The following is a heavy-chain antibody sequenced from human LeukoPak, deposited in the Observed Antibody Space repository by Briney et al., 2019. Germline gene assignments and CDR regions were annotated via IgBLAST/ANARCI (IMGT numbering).Heavy chain of an antibody. Sequence: ASETLSLTCAVYGGSFSGYYWSWIRQPPGKGLEWIGEINHSGSTNYNPSLKSRVTISVDTSKNQFSLKLSSVTAADTAVYYCARRGPNEYYGSGSYYNPRFDYWGQGTLVTVSS. CDR2: INHSGST. D-gene: IGHD3-10*01. V-gene: IGHV4-34*01. J-gene: IGHJ4*02. CDR3: ARRGPNEYYGSGSYYNPRFDY. CDR1: GGSFSGYY.